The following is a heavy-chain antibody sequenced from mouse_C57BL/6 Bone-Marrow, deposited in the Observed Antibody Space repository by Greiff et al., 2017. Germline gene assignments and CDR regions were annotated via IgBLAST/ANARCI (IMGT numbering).Heavy chain of an antibody. CDR1: GYTFTSYW. V-gene: IGHV1-55*01. J-gene: IGHJ4*01. CDR2: IYPGSGST. Sequence: QVQLKQPGAELVKPGASVKMSCKASGYTFTSYWITWVKQRPGQGLEWIGDIYPGSGSTNYNEKFKSKATLTVDTSSSTAYMQLSSLTSEDSAVYYCARPYYGSSYAYAMDYWGQGTSVTVSS. D-gene: IGHD1-1*01. CDR3: ARPYYGSSYAYAMDY.